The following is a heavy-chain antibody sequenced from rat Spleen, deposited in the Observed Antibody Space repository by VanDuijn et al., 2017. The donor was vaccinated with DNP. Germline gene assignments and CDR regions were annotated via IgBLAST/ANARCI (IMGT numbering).Heavy chain of an antibody. Sequence: EVQVVQSGGGLVQPGRSLKLSCAVSGLTFSHYGMAWVRQAPKKGLEWVATISSGGDSAYYRDSVKGRFTISRDDAKSALYLQMDSLRSEDTATYYCARDNYVTSGAMDAWGQGTSVTVSS. V-gene: IGHV5-7*01. D-gene: IGHD1-11*01. CDR2: ISSGGDSA. CDR1: GLTFSHYG. CDR3: ARDNYVTSGAMDA. J-gene: IGHJ4*01.